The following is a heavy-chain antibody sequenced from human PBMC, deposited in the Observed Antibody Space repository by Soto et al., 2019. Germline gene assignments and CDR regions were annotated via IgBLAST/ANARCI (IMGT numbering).Heavy chain of an antibody. D-gene: IGHD2-15*01. J-gene: IGHJ6*02. CDR3: ARAYCSGGSCRWLYYYYGMDV. V-gene: IGHV3-30-3*01. CDR2: ISYDGSNK. CDR1: GFTFSSYA. Sequence: GGSLRLSCAASGFTFSSYAMHWVRQAPGKGLEWVAVISYDGSNKYYADSVKGRFTISRDNSKNTLYLQMNSLRAEDTAVYYCARAYCSGGSCRWLYYYYGMDVWGQGTTVTVSS.